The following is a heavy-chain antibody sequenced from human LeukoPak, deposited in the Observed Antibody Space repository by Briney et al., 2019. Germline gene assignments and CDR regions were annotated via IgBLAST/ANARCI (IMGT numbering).Heavy chain of an antibody. CDR3: ARGVDTAMGPTFDP. CDR1: GFIFNNYA. J-gene: IGHJ5*02. D-gene: IGHD5-18*01. CDR2: IASDGRDK. V-gene: IGHV3-30*03. Sequence: GGSLRLSCAASGFIFNNYAMHWVRQAPGKGLEWVAVIASDGRDKHHADSVKGRFTISRDNSRNIVYLQMNSLRSEDTAVYYCARGVDTAMGPTFDPWGQGTLVTVSS.